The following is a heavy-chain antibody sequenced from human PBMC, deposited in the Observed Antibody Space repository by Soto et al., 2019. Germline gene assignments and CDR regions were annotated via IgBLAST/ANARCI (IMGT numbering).Heavy chain of an antibody. CDR3: ARGTRGYSYGFFDY. D-gene: IGHD5-18*01. J-gene: IGHJ4*02. V-gene: IGHV3-30-3*01. Sequence: GGSLRLSCAASGFTFSSYAMHWVRQAPGKGLEWVAVISYDGSNKYYADSVKGRFTISRDNSKNTLYLQMNSLRAEDTAVYYCARGTRGYSYGFFDYWGQGTLVTV. CDR1: GFTFSSYA. CDR2: ISYDGSNK.